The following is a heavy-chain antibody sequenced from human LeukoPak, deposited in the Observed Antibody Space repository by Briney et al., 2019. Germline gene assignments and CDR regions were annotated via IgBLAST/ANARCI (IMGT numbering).Heavy chain of an antibody. J-gene: IGHJ3*02. V-gene: IGHV3-30-3*01. CDR2: ISYDGSNK. Sequence: GRSLRLSCAASGFTFSSYAMHWVRQAPGKGLEWVAVISYDGSNKYYADSVKGRFTISRDNSKNTLYLQMNSLRAEDTAVYYCARGPVVVIIRGAFDIWGQGTMVTVSS. CDR1: GFTFSSYA. CDR3: ARGPVVVIIRGAFDI. D-gene: IGHD3-22*01.